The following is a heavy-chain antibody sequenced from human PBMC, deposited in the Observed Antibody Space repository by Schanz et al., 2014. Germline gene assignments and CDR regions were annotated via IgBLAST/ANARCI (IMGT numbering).Heavy chain of an antibody. V-gene: IGHV3-48*04. CDR2: ISATSAKI. D-gene: IGHD3-16*01. Sequence: EVQLVESGGGLVQPGGSLRLSCAASGFTFSTYSMNWVRQAPGKGLEWVSYISATSAKIDYADSVKGRFTISRDSARNSLYLQMSSLRAEDTAVYYCARGTPFLCDYWGQGTLVTVSS. J-gene: IGHJ4*02. CDR3: ARGTPFLCDY. CDR1: GFTFSTYS.